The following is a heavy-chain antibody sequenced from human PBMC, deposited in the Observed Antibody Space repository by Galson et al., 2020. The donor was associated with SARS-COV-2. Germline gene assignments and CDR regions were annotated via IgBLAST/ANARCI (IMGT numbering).Heavy chain of an antibody. J-gene: IGHJ6*02. Sequence: LKIYCAASGFTFNSYGMHWVRQAPGQGPEWVAVISYDGSNKYYADSVKGRFTISRDNSKNTLYLQMNSLRAEDTAVYYCAGAQGTSYYYGMDVWGQWTTVTVSS. CDR3: AGAQGTSYYYGMDV. V-gene: IGHV3-30*03. CDR2: ISYDGSNK. CDR1: GFTFNSYG.